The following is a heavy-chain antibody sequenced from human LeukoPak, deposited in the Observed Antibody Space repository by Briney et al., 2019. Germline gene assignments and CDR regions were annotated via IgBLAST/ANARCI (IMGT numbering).Heavy chain of an antibody. V-gene: IGHV4-34*01. J-gene: IGHJ4*02. CDR1: SGSFSGYY. D-gene: IGHD6-19*01. CDR2: INHSGST. Sequence: SETLSLTCAVYSGSFSGYYWSWIRQPPGKGLEWIGEINHSGSTNYNPSLKSRVTISVDTSKNQFSLKLSSVTAADTAVYYCARGRARYSSGWDYWGQGTLVTVSS. CDR3: ARGRARYSSGWDY.